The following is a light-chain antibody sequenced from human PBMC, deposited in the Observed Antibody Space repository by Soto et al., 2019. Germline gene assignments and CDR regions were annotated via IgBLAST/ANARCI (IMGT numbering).Light chain of an antibody. Sequence: EMVLTQSPGPLSLSPGGRATLSCRASQSVSSNYLAWYQQKPGQAARLLIYDASSRATGIPDRFSGSGSGTDFTLTISRLEPEDFAVYYCQQYETSPPLRFGGGTRAEIK. CDR1: QSVSSNY. V-gene: IGKV3-20*01. CDR2: DAS. J-gene: IGKJ4*02. CDR3: QQYETSPPLR.